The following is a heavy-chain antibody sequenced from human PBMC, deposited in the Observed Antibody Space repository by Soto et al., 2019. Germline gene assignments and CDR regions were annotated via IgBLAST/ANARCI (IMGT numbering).Heavy chain of an antibody. Sequence: SETLSLTCAVYGGSFSGYYWSWIRQPPGKGLEWIGEINHSGSTNYNPSLKSRVTISVDTSKNQFSLKLSSVTAADTAVYYCARGISFWIGYYLNWFDAWGQGTLVTV. CDR2: INHSGST. CDR3: ARGISFWIGYYLNWFDA. CDR1: GGSFSGYY. J-gene: IGHJ5*02. D-gene: IGHD3-3*01. V-gene: IGHV4-34*01.